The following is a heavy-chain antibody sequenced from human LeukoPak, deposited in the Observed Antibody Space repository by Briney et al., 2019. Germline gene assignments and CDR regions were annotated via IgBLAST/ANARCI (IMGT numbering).Heavy chain of an antibody. CDR2: INHSGST. CDR1: GGSFSGYY. Sequence: SETLSLTCAVYGGSFSGYYWSWIRQPPGKGLEWIGEINHSGSTNYNPSLKSRVTISVDTFKNQFSLKLSSVTAADTAVYYCARAAGLSLGYCSGGSCYRRECDYWGQGTLVTVSS. V-gene: IGHV4-34*01. CDR3: ARAAGLSLGYCSGGSCYRRECDY. J-gene: IGHJ4*02. D-gene: IGHD2-15*01.